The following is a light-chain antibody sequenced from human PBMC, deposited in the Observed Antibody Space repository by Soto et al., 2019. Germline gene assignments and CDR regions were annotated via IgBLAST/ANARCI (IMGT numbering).Light chain of an antibody. V-gene: IGKV3-11*01. CDR3: QQRSNWPPYT. CDR1: QSVSSY. CDR2: DAS. J-gene: IGKJ2*01. Sequence: EIVLTQSPATLSLSPGERATLSCRASQSVSSYLAWYQQNPGQAPRLLIYDASNRATGIPARFSGSGSGTDFTLTLSSLESEDFAVYYCQQRSNWPPYTFGQGTKLEIK.